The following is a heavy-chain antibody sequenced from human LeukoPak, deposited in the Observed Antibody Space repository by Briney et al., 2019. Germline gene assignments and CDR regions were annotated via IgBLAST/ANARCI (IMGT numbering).Heavy chain of an antibody. CDR1: GYTFTGYY. CDR3: ARGSMVRGVIFWFDP. J-gene: IGHJ5*02. V-gene: IGHV1-69*13. Sequence: ASVKVSCKASGYTFTGYYMHWVRQAPGQGLEWMGGIIPIFGTANYAQKFQGRVTITADESTSTAYMELSSLRSEDTAVYYCARGSMVRGVIFWFDPWGQGTLVTVSS. CDR2: IIPIFGTA. D-gene: IGHD3-10*01.